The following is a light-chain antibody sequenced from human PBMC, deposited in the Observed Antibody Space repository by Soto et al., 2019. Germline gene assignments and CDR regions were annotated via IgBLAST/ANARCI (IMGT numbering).Light chain of an antibody. CDR1: QSVSSC. CDR2: DAS. CDR3: QQRSNWPPIT. V-gene: IGKV3-11*01. J-gene: IGKJ5*01. Sequence: EIVLTQSPATLSLSPGEGATLSCRASQSVSSCLAWYQQKPGQAPRLLIYDASNRATGIPARFSGSGSGTDFTLTISSLEPEDFAVYYCQQRSNWPPITFGQGTRLEIK.